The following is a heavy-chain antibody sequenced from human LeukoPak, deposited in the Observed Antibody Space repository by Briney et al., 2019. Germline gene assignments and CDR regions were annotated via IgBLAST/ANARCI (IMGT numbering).Heavy chain of an antibody. Sequence: GGSLRLSCTASGFNFNRFAVTWVRQAPGKGLEWVSAISGSGGTTHYADSVKGRFTISRDNSKNTLYLQMNSLRDEDTAVYYCAKWGDFDVLTGYYVPDFWGQGTLVTVSS. CDR3: AKWGDFDVLTGYYVPDF. J-gene: IGHJ4*02. V-gene: IGHV3-23*01. D-gene: IGHD3-9*01. CDR2: ISGSGGTT. CDR1: GFNFNRFA.